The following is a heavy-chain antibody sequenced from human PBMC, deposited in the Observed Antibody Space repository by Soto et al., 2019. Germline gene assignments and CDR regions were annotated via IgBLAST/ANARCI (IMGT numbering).Heavy chain of an antibody. Sequence: GGSLRLSCAASGFTFSGSSMNWVRQTAGKGLEWVSSISSSGSFLSYADSVKGRFTISRDNARNSLYLQMNNLRVADTALYYCARDPPHGGTSSWDADSWGQGTLVTVSS. V-gene: IGHV3-21*01. D-gene: IGHD1-26*01. J-gene: IGHJ4*02. CDR1: GFTFSGSS. CDR2: ISSSGSFL. CDR3: ARDPPHGGTSSWDADS.